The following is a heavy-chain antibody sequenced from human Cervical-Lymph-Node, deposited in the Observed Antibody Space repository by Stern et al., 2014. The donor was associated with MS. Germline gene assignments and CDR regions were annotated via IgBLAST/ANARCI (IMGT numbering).Heavy chain of an antibody. CDR2: IYPYDSDT. Sequence: EVQLVESGAEVKKPGESLKVSCKLSGYSFTIYYIAWVRQMPGKGLEWMGVIYPYDSDTTYSPSFQDQVTISADKSITTAYLQWSSLRASDTAMYYGARHVQGFDYWGQGTLVTVSS. J-gene: IGHJ4*02. V-gene: IGHV5-51*01. CDR3: ARHVQGFDY. CDR1: GYSFTIYY.